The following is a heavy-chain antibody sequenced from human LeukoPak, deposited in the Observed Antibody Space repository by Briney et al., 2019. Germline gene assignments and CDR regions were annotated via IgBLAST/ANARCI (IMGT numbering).Heavy chain of an antibody. J-gene: IGHJ4*02. CDR3: ATYDVWSGYDDY. Sequence: ASVQVSRKASGYTFTSYYMHWVRQAHAQGLEWMGIINPSGGSTNYAQKFQGRVTMTRDTSTSTVYMEQSSLRSEDTSVYYCATYDVWSGYDDYWGQGTLVTVSS. CDR2: INPSGGST. CDR1: GYTFTSYY. V-gene: IGHV1-46*01. D-gene: IGHD3-3*01.